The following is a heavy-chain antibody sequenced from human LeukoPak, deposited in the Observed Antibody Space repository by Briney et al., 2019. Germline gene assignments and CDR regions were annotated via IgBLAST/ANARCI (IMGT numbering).Heavy chain of an antibody. D-gene: IGHD3-3*01. CDR1: GGSISSGGYY. Sequence: SQTLSLTCTVSGGSISSGGYYWSWIRQPPGKGLEWIGYIYHSGSTYYNPSLKSRVTTSVDTSKNQFSLKLSSVTAADTAVYYCARGGTRTIHPLVFDYWGQGTLVTVSS. J-gene: IGHJ4*02. CDR3: ARGGTRTIHPLVFDY. V-gene: IGHV4-30-2*01. CDR2: IYHSGST.